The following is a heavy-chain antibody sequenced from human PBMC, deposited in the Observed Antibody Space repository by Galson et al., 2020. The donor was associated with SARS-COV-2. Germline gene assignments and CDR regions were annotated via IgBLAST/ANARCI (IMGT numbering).Heavy chain of an antibody. CDR3: AREGGGSDD. CDR1: GFTFSNYT. CDR2: ISSDSSSK. Sequence: GGSLRLSCTASGFTFSNYTMNWVRQAPGKGLEWVSSISSDSSSKYYADSVKGRFTISRDNAKNSLSLQMNSLRADDTAVYYCAREGGGSDDWGQGTLVTVSP. V-gene: IGHV3-21*03. D-gene: IGHD1-26*01. J-gene: IGHJ4*02.